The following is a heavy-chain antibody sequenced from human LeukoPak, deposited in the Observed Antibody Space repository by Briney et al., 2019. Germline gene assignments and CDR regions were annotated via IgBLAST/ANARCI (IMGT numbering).Heavy chain of an antibody. CDR2: IYYSGST. Sequence: PSETLSLTCTVSGGSISSYYWSWIRQPPGKGLEWIGYIYYSGSTNYNPSLKSRVTISVDTSNNQFSLKLSSVTAADTAVYYCARRAPTMVNAFGIWGQGTMVTVSS. CDR1: GGSISSYY. D-gene: IGHD3-10*01. J-gene: IGHJ3*02. V-gene: IGHV4-59*01. CDR3: ARRAPTMVNAFGI.